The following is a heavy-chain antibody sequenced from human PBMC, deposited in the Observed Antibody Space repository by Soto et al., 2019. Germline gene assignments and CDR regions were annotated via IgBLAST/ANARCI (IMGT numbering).Heavy chain of an antibody. J-gene: IGHJ3*02. D-gene: IGHD6-19*01. V-gene: IGHV3-30*18. CDR1: GFTLSSYG. Sequence: QVQLVESWGGVVQPGRSLRLSCAVSGFTLSSYGMHWVRQAPGKGLEWVAVISYDGSNIYYADSVKGRFTISRDNSKNTLYLQMNSLRAEDTAVYHCAKQQWLVRGGAFDIWGQGTMVTVSS. CDR2: ISYDGSNI. CDR3: AKQQWLVRGGAFDI.